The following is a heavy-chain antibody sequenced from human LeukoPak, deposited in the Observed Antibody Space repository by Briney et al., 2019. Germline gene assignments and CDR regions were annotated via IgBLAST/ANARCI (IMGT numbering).Heavy chain of an antibody. J-gene: IGHJ4*02. D-gene: IGHD6-19*01. CDR3: ATSQSSVAGIVAD. CDR2: ISGSGSNK. V-gene: IGHV3-11*04. Sequence: GGSLRLSCPVSGFPFSDYFMTWIRQAPGKGLEWVSYISGSGSNKYYADSVRGRFTISRDNAKNSLYLQMNSLRVEDTAVYYCATSQSSVAGIVADWGQGTLVTVSS. CDR1: GFPFSDYF.